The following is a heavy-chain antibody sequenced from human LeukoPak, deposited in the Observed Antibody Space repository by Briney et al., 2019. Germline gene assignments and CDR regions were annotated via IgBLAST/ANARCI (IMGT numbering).Heavy chain of an antibody. CDR1: GYTFTDYY. Sequence: ASVKVSCKASGYTFTDYYLHWVRQAPGQGLEWMGWINPNNGGTHYAQNFQGRVTMTRDTSISTASMELSSLRSDDTAMYYCARALSGSGHFYCFDYWGQGVLVTVSS. CDR2: INPNNGGT. V-gene: IGHV1-2*02. D-gene: IGHD3-22*01. CDR3: ARALSGSGHFYCFDY. J-gene: IGHJ4*02.